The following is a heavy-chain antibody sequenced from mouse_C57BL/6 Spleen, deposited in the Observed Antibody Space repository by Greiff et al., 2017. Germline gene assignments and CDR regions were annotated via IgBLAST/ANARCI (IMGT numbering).Heavy chain of an antibody. CDR1: GFNIKDDY. CDR2: IDPENGDT. Sequence: VQLKQSGAELVRPGASVKLSCTASGFNIKDDYMHWVKQRPEQGLEWIGWIDPENGDTEYASKFQGKATITADTSSNTAYLQLSSLTSEDTAVYYCTGGNYAYWGQGTTLTVSS. V-gene: IGHV14-4*01. CDR3: TGGNYAY. D-gene: IGHD2-1*01. J-gene: IGHJ2*01.